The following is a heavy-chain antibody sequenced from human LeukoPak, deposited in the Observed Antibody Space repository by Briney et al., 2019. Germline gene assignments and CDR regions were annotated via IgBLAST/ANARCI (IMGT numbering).Heavy chain of an antibody. Sequence: GGSLRLSCAASEFTFSDYYMSWIRQAPGKGLEWVSYISSSGSTIYYADSVEGRFTIFRDNAKNSLYLQMNSLRAEDTAVYYCARDLLYYGSGRFPPNDFWGQGTLVTVSS. CDR1: EFTFSDYY. V-gene: IGHV3-11*04. D-gene: IGHD3-10*01. J-gene: IGHJ4*02. CDR3: ARDLLYYGSGRFPPNDF. CDR2: ISSSGSTI.